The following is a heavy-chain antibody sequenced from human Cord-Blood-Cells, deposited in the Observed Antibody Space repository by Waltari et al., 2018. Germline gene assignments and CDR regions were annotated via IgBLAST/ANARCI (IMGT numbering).Heavy chain of an antibody. D-gene: IGHD3-16*01. Sequence: QVQLVQSGAEVKKPGSSVKVSCKASGGTFRSYAINWVRQAPGQGLEWMGGIIPIVGTANYAQKFQGRVTITADKSTSTAYMELSSLRSEDTAVYYCASARGTEDYYYYGMDVWGQGTTVTVSS. CDR1: GGTFRSYA. CDR2: IIPIVGTA. CDR3: ASARGTEDYYYYGMDV. J-gene: IGHJ6*02. V-gene: IGHV1-69*06.